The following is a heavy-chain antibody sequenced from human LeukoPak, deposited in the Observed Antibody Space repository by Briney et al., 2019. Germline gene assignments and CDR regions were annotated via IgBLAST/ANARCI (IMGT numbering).Heavy chain of an antibody. CDR2: ISSSSSYI. CDR3: ARVNIVGATFFDY. V-gene: IGHV3-21*01. CDR1: GFTFSSYA. J-gene: IGHJ4*02. Sequence: PGGSLRLSCAASGFTFSSYAMSWVRQAPGKGLEWVSSISSSSSYIYYADSVKGRFTISRDNAKNSLYLQMNSLRAEDTAVYYCARVNIVGATFFDYWGQGTLVTVSS. D-gene: IGHD1-26*01.